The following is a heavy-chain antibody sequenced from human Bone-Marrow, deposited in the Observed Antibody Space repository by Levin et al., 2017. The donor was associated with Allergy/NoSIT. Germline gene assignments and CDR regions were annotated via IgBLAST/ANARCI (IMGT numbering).Heavy chain of an antibody. CDR3: ARGGVSSYWFDP. CDR1: GHSINSGYY. CDR2: IFYTGNT. Sequence: GSLRLSCAVSGHSINSGYYWGWIRQPPGKGLEWIGSIFYTGNTYYNPSLKSRVTISIDTSKNQFSLKLSSVTAADTAVYYCARGGVSSYWFDPWGQGTLVTVSS. V-gene: IGHV4-38-2*01. J-gene: IGHJ5*02. D-gene: IGHD3-16*01.